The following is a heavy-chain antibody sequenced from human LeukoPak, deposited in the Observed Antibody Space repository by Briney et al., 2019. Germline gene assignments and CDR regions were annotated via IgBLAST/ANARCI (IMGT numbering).Heavy chain of an antibody. V-gene: IGHV5-51*01. D-gene: IGHD1-26*01. CDR1: GYSFTSYC. CDR3: GMSGDRVPLQDDVFDV. Sequence: GEALQISFKVSGYSFTSYCIGWGRRMPGKGLEWMGIIYPGDSGPTYSPSFQGQVTISVDKSTSTAYLQWSSLQASDTAMYYCGMSGDRVPLQDDVFDVWGQGTMVTVST. CDR2: IYPGDSGP. J-gene: IGHJ3*01.